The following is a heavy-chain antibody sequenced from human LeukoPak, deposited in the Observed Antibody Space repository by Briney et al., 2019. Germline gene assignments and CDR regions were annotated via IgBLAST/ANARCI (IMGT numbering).Heavy chain of an antibody. CDR2: IYYSGST. CDR1: GGSISSSSYY. V-gene: IGHV4-39*01. D-gene: IGHD3-16*01. CDR3: ARTSLGDRSVLDL. Sequence: SETLSLTCTVSGGSISSSSYYWGWIRQPPGKGLEWIGSIYYSGSTYYNPSLKSRVTISVDTSKNQFSLKLSSVTAADTAVYYCARTSLGDRSVLDLWGRGTLVAVSS. J-gene: IGHJ2*01.